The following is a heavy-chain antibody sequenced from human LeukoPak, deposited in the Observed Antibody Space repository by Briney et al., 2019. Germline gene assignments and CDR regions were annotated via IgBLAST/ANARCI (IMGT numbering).Heavy chain of an antibody. V-gene: IGHV4-28*03. CDR3: ARAYYDILTGYYDY. CDR1: GYSISNNNW. Sequence: SETLSLTCGVSGYSISNNNWWGWIRQSPGKGLEWIGYIYYSGSTHYNPSLKRRVTMSLDTSKNQFSLKLSSVTAADTAVYYCARAYYDILTGYYDYWGQGTLVTVSS. D-gene: IGHD3-9*01. J-gene: IGHJ4*02. CDR2: IYYSGST.